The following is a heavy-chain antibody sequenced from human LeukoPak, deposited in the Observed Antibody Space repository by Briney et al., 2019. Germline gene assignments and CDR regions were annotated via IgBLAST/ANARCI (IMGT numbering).Heavy chain of an antibody. CDR3: AGRYYDILTGGREGFDY. J-gene: IGHJ4*02. CDR1: GSTFSTYA. Sequence: GGSLRLSCAASGSTFSTYAMHWVRQAPGKGLQWVALISYDGSNKYYADSVKGRFTISRDNSKNTLSLQMNSLRAEDTAVYYCAGRYYDILTGGREGFDYWGQGTLVTVSS. V-gene: IGHV3-30*01. CDR2: ISYDGSNK. D-gene: IGHD3-9*01.